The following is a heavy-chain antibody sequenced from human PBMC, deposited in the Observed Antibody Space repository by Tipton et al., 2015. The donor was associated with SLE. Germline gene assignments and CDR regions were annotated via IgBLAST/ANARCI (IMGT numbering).Heavy chain of an antibody. CDR3: ARSLDQTAFDI. V-gene: IGHV3-21*01. CDR1: GFTFSSYS. J-gene: IGHJ3*02. CDR2: ISSSSSYI. Sequence: SLRLSCAASGFTFSSYSMNWVRQAPGKGLEWVSSISSSSSYIYYADSVKGRFTISRDNSKNTLYLQMNSLRAEDTAVYYCARSLDQTAFDIWGQGTMVTVSS. D-gene: IGHD2-2*01.